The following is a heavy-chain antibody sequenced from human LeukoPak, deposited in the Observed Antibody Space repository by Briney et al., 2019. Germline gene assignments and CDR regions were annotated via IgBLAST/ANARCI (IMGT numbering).Heavy chain of an antibody. D-gene: IGHD6-19*01. CDR3: AISSGWYTVSAYYFDY. V-gene: IGHV4-34*01. CDR1: GGSISSGDYY. CDR2: INHSGST. Sequence: PSETLSLTCTVSGGSISSGDYYWSWIRQPPGKGLEWIGEINHSGSTNYNPSLKSRVTISVDTSKNQFSLKLSSVTAADTAVYYCAISSGWYTVSAYYFDYWGQGTLVTVS. J-gene: IGHJ4*02.